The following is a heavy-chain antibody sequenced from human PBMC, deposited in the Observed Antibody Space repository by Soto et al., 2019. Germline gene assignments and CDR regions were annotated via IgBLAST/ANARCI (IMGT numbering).Heavy chain of an antibody. CDR1: GYMFTGYY. CDR3: ATDRVAFDM. Sequence: ASVKVSCKXSGYMFTGYYIHWVRQAPGQGLEWMGWINPKSGGTKYAEKFQGRVSMTGDTSITTAYLELSSLTSDDTAVYYRATDRVAFDMWGQGTKVTVSS. V-gene: IGHV1-2*02. D-gene: IGHD3-22*01. J-gene: IGHJ3*02. CDR2: INPKSGGT.